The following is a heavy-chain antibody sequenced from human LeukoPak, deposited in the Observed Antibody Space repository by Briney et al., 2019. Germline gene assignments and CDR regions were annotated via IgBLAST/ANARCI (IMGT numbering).Heavy chain of an antibody. CDR3: AKDHYGDYYYFDY. J-gene: IGHJ4*02. Sequence: GGSLRLSCAASGFTFDDYAMHWVRQAPGKGLEWVSGISWNSGSIGYADSVKGRFTIPRDNAKNSLYLQMNSLRAEDTALYYCAKDHYGDYYYFDYWGQGTLVTVSS. CDR2: ISWNSGSI. V-gene: IGHV3-9*01. D-gene: IGHD4-17*01. CDR1: GFTFDDYA.